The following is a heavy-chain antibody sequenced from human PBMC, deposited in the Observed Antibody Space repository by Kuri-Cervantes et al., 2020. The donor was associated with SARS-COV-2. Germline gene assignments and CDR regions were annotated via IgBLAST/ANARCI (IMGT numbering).Heavy chain of an antibody. J-gene: IGHJ3*02. CDR1: GFTSSSYW. V-gene: IGHV3-74*01. CDR2: INSDGSST. CDR3: ARDPDSSGWYAGDAFDI. Sequence: LSLTCAASGFTSSSYWMHWVRQAPGKGLVWVSRINSDGSSTSYADSVKGRFTISRDNAKNTLYLQMNSLRAEDTAVYYCARDPDSSGWYAGDAFDIWGQGTMVTVSS. D-gene: IGHD6-19*01.